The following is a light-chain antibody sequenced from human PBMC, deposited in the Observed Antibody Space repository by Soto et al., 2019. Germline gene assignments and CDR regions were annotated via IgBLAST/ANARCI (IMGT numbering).Light chain of an antibody. CDR1: QSISSW. CDR3: QQYNSYSWT. J-gene: IGKJ1*01. CDR2: DAS. Sequence: DIQMTQSPSTLSPSVGDRVTITCRASQSISSWLAWYQQKPGKAPKLLIYDASSLESGVPSRFSGSGSGTEFTLTISSLQPDDFATYDCQQYNSYSWTFGQGTKVDI. V-gene: IGKV1-5*01.